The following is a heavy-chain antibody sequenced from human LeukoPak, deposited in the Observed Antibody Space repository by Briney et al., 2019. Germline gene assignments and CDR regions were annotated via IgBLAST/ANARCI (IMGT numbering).Heavy chain of an antibody. J-gene: IGHJ5*02. Sequence: GGSLRLSCAASGFTFISYAMSWVRQAPGKGLEWVSAINGSGGKTYYADSVKGRFTISRDNSKNTLYLQMNSLRVDDTAVYYCVEDPQENSSSWYSRWIDPWGQGTLVSVSS. CDR2: INGSGGKT. D-gene: IGHD6-13*01. CDR3: VEDPQENSSSWYSRWIDP. V-gene: IGHV3-23*01. CDR1: GFTFISYA.